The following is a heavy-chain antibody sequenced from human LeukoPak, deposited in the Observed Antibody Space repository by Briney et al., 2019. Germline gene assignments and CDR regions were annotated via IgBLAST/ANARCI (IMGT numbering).Heavy chain of an antibody. CDR2: INPNSGGT. V-gene: IGHV1-2*02. CDR3: ARDLNTPFYYDYVWGSYRSAEYFQH. Sequence: ASVKVSCKASGYTFTGYYMHWVRQAPGQGLEWMGWINPNSGGTNYAQKFQGRVTMTRDTSISTAYMELSRLRSDDTAVYYCARDLNTPFYYDYVWGSYRSAEYFQHWGQGTLVAVSS. J-gene: IGHJ1*01. CDR1: GYTFTGYY. D-gene: IGHD3-16*02.